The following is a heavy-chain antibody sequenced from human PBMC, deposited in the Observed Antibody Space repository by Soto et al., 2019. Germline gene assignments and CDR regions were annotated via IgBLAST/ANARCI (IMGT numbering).Heavy chain of an antibody. Sequence: PSETLSLTCTVSGGSLSSYYWRWIRQPPGEGLDWIGYIYYSGSTNYNPSLKSRVTISVDTSKNQFSLKLSSVTAADTAVYYCARDHESGDWFEPWGQGTLVTVSS. V-gene: IGHV4-59*01. CDR1: GGSLSSYY. J-gene: IGHJ5*02. CDR3: ARDHESGDWFEP. CDR2: IYYSGST.